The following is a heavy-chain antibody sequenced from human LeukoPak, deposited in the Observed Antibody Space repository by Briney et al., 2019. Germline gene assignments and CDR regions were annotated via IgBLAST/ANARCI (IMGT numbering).Heavy chain of an antibody. CDR1: GFTFSSYG. J-gene: IGHJ4*02. V-gene: IGHV3-30*02. D-gene: IGHD3-9*01. CDR3: ARDRGLRYFDWLPFDS. CDR2: IRYDGTNK. Sequence: GGSLRLSCAASGFTFSSYGMHWVRQAPGKGLEWVAFIRYDGTNKYYADSVKGRFTISRDNAKSSLYLQMSSLRVEDTAVYYCARDRGLRYFDWLPFDSWGQGTLVTVSS.